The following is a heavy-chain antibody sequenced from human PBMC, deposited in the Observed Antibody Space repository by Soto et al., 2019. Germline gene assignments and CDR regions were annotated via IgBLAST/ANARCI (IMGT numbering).Heavy chain of an antibody. CDR2: IYSSGST. D-gene: IGHD6-13*01. CDR3: ARSSHKESWFDP. J-gene: IGHJ5*02. V-gene: IGHV4-4*07. CDR1: NGSISNFY. Sequence: LSLSCTVSNGSISNFYWNWIRHPAGKGLEWIGRIYSSGSTHLNPSLRSRVTMSVDTSKNQFSLKLNSVTAADTAVYYCARSSHKESWFDPWGQGTQVTVSS.